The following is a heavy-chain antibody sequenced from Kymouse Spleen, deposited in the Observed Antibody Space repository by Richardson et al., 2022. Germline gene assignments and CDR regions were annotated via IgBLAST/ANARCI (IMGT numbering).Heavy chain of an antibody. J-gene: IGHJ4*02. Sequence: QVQLVESGGGVVQPGRSLRLSCAASGFTFSSYGMHWVRQAPGKGLEWVAVISYDGSNKYYADSVKGRFTISRDNSKNTLYLQMNSLRAEDTAVYYCAKEGITGTTDYWGQGTLVTVSS. V-gene: IGHV3-30*18. CDR1: GFTFSSYG. CDR3: AKEGITGTTDY. D-gene: IGHD1-7*01. CDR2: ISYDGSNK.